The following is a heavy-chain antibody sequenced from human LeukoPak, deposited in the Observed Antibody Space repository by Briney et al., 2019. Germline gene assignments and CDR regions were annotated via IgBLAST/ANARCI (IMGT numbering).Heavy chain of an antibody. CDR3: ARESPDRPGFDY. V-gene: IGHV3-53*01. D-gene: IGHD6-6*01. Sequence: GGSLRLSCEASGVTVNSNYMNWVRQAPGQGLEWGSVIYSGGSGVTTYYADSVKGRFDISRDSSKNTLYLQMNSLRAEDTAVYYCARESPDRPGFDYWGQGTLVTVSS. CDR2: IYSGGSGVTT. CDR1: GVTVNSNY. J-gene: IGHJ4*02.